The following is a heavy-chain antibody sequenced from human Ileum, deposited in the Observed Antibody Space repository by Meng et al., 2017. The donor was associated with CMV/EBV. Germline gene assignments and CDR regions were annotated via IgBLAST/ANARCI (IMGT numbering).Heavy chain of an antibody. CDR2: IRSKGNSYAT. V-gene: IGHV3-73*01. CDR1: GFTFSDSA. D-gene: IGHD3-10*01. Sequence: GESLKISCAASGFTFSDSALHWVRQASGKGLEWVGRIRSKGNSYATAYAASVKGRFTISRDDSKNMAFLQMNSLKTEDTAVYYCARLSEVPTIIRPLDYWGQGTLVTVSS. CDR3: ARLSEVPTIIRPLDY. J-gene: IGHJ4*02.